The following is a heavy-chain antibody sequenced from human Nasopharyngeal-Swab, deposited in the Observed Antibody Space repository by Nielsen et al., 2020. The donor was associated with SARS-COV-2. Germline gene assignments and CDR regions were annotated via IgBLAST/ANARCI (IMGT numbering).Heavy chain of an antibody. CDR3: ARAKAMITFGAVIVSDYYYGMDV. Sequence: GGSLRLSCEGSGYSFTSYWIGWVRQTHGKGLEWAGMIYPGDSDTRYSRSFQGQVTISADKSISTAYLQWSSLKASDTAMYYCARAKAMITFGAVIVSDYYYGMDVWGQGTTVTVSS. CDR2: IYPGDSDT. V-gene: IGHV5-51*01. D-gene: IGHD3-16*02. CDR1: GYSFTSYW. J-gene: IGHJ6*02.